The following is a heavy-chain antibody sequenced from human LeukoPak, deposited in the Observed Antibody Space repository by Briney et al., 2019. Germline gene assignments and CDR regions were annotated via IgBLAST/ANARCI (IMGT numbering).Heavy chain of an antibody. V-gene: IGHV1-2*02. D-gene: IGHD6-13*01. J-gene: IGHJ5*02. CDR2: INPNSGGT. CDR1: GYTFTGYY. CDR3: ARDFDSSSWYGVGTDWFDP. Sequence: GASVNVSCKASGYTFTGYYMHWVGQARGQGLVWMGWINPNSGGTNYAQKFQGRVTMTRDTSISTAYMELSRLRSDDTAVYYCARDFDSSSWYGVGTDWFDPWGQGTLVTVSS.